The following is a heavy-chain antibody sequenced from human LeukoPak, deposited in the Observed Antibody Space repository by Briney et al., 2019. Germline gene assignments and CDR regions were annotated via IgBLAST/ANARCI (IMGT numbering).Heavy chain of an antibody. V-gene: IGHV3-21*01. CDR2: ISSSSSYI. CDR3: ARDRGNSYGIDAFDI. J-gene: IGHJ3*02. D-gene: IGHD5-18*01. Sequence: GGSLRLSCAASGFAFSSYSMNWVRQAPGKGLEWVSSISSSSSYIYYADSVKGRFTISRDNAKNSLYLQMNSLRAEDTAVYYCARDRGNSYGIDAFDIWGQGTMVTVSS. CDR1: GFAFSSYS.